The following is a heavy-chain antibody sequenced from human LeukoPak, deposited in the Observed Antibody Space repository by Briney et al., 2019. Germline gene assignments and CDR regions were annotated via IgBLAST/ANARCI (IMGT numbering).Heavy chain of an antibody. CDR3: ARQDYYFDY. D-gene: IGHD2-15*01. CDR1: GGSISSDGYY. V-gene: IGHV4-34*01. Sequence: PSETLSLTCSVSGGSISSDGYYWSWIRQPPGKGLEWIGEINHSGSTHYNPSLKSRVTISVDTSKNQFSLKLSSVTAADTAVYYCARQDYYFDYWGQGTLVTVSS. CDR2: INHSGST. J-gene: IGHJ4*02.